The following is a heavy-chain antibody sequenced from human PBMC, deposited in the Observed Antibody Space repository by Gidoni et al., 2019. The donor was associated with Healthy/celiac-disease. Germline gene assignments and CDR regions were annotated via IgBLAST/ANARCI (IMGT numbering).Heavy chain of an antibody. CDR2: IYYSGST. Sequence: QLQLQESGPVLVKPSETLSLTCTVSGGSISSTSSYWGWIRQPPGKGLEWIGSIYYSGSTYYNPSLKSRVTISVDTSKNQFSLKLSSVTAADTAVYYCARVSGLYCGGDCYSGAFDIWGQGTMVTVSS. J-gene: IGHJ3*02. D-gene: IGHD2-21*02. V-gene: IGHV4-39*07. CDR3: ARVSGLYCGGDCYSGAFDI. CDR1: GGSISSTSSY.